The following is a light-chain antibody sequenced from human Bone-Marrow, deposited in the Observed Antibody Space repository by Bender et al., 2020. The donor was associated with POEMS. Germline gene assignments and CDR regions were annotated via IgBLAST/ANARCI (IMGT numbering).Light chain of an antibody. Sequence: QSALTQPPSASGSPGQSVTISCTGTSSDAAGYNYVSWYQQHPGKAPKLVIYEVSKRPPGVPDRFSGSKSGNTASLTVSGLQTGDEADYYCFSYAGSNSFAFGPGTKVTVL. CDR3: FSYAGSNSFA. CDR2: EVS. J-gene: IGLJ1*01. V-gene: IGLV2-8*01. CDR1: SSDAAGYNY.